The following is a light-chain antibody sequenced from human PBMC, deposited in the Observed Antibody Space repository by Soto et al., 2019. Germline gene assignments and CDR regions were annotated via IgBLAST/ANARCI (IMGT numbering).Light chain of an antibody. CDR1: QSISTW. V-gene: IGKV1-5*01. CDR2: DAS. Sequence: DIQMTQSPSTLPASVGDRVIITCRASQSISTWLAWYQQKPGKAPKLLIYDASTLESGVPSRFSGSGSGTEFTLTISSLQPDDFATYYCQQYNSYSQTFGQGTKVDIK. CDR3: QQYNSYSQT. J-gene: IGKJ1*01.